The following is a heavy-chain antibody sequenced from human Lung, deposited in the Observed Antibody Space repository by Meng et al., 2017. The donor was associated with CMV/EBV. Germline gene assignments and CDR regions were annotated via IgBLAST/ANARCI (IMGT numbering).Heavy chain of an antibody. J-gene: IGHJ4*02. CDR2: VHYSGST. Sequence: SXTXSLXCTVSGGXVSSVTFYWVWIRHPPGKEGEWLGNVHYSGSTYYNPSLSGRVSISVDTSENQFSQKLNTMTAADTAVYYCARGVHGRYGPETCYPVDVXGQGXLVTVSS. D-gene: IGHD2-2*01. CDR1: GGXVSSVTFY. CDR3: ARGVHGRYGPETCYPVDV. V-gene: IGHV4-39*07.